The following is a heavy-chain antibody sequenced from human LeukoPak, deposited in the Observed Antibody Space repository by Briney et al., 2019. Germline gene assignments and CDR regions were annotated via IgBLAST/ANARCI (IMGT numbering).Heavy chain of an antibody. D-gene: IGHD3-3*01. Sequence: GASVKVSCKASGYTFTSYDTNWVRQATGRGLEWMGWMNPNSGNTGYAQKFQGRVTMTRNTSISTAYMELSSLRSEDTAVYYCARGGSVTRRITIFGVVTQSRYYYGMDVWGQGTTVTVSS. CDR3: ARGGSVTRRITIFGVVTQSRYYYGMDV. CDR1: GYTFTSYD. J-gene: IGHJ6*02. V-gene: IGHV1-8*01. CDR2: MNPNSGNT.